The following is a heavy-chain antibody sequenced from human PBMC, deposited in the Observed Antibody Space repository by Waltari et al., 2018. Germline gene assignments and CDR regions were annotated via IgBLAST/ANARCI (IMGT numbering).Heavy chain of an antibody. CDR2: INPDGGST. CDR3: ASQRAGSGWLSIDY. Sequence: GQLLQSGAEVKKPGASVKVCFKSSGYPFTTYTMQWVRQAPGQGLEWVGIINPDGGSTSYAQKFQDRLTMTRDTSTSTVYMQLTSLTSEDTAVYYCASQRAGSGWLSIDYWGQGTLVTVSS. D-gene: IGHD6-19*01. CDR1: GYPFTTYT. V-gene: IGHV1-46*03. J-gene: IGHJ4*02.